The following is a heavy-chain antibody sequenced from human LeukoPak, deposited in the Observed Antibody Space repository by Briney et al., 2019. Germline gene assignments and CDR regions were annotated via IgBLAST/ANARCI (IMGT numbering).Heavy chain of an antibody. CDR1: GLTFRNVW. CDR2: INHSGST. D-gene: IGHD6-13*01. J-gene: IGHJ5*02. Sequence: GSLRLSCIVSGLTFRNVWMSWVRQAPGKGLEWIGEINHSGSTNYNPSLKSRVTISVDTSKNQFSLKLSSVTAADTAVYYCARQGYSSSWYGWFDPWGQGTLVTVSS. V-gene: IGHV4-34*01. CDR3: ARQGYSSSWYGWFDP.